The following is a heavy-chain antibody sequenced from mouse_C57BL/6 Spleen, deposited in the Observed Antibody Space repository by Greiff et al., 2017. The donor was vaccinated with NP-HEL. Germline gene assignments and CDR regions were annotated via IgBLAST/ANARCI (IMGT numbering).Heavy chain of an antibody. V-gene: IGHV1-69*01. CDR2: IDPSDSYT. Sequence: VQLQQPGAELVMPGASVKLSCKASGYTFTSYWMHWVKQRPGQGLEWIGEIDPSDSYTNYNQKFKGKSTLTVDKSSSTAYMQLSSLTSEDSAVYYCARRFPHYYGSSDYFDYWGQGTTLTVSS. J-gene: IGHJ2*01. D-gene: IGHD1-1*01. CDR1: GYTFTSYW. CDR3: ARRFPHYYGSSDYFDY.